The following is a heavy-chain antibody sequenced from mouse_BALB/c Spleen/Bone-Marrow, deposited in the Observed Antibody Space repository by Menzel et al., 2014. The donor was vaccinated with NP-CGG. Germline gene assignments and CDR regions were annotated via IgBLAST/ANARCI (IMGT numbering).Heavy chain of an antibody. Sequence: VKLVESGPGLVAPSQSPSITCTVSGFSLTSYGVSWVRQPPGKGLEWLGVIWGDGSTNYHSALISRLSISKNNSKSQVFLKLNSLQTDDTATYYCAKQGLPDWYFDVWGAGTTVTVSS. CDR2: IWGDGST. CDR1: GFSLTSYG. CDR3: AKQGLPDWYFDV. J-gene: IGHJ1*01. V-gene: IGHV2-3*01. D-gene: IGHD3-1*01.